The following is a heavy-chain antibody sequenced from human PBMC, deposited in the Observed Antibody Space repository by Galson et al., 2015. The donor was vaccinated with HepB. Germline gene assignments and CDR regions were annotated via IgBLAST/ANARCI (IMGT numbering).Heavy chain of an antibody. Sequence: SETLSLTCTVSGGSISGYYWSWIRQPPGRGLAWIGYIYDSGSTNYNPSLKSRVTISVDTAKNQFTLKLRSMTAADTAVYYCARWGAAAGALDYWGQGTLVTVSS. CDR2: IYDSGST. V-gene: IGHV4-59*01. D-gene: IGHD6-13*01. CDR3: ARWGAAAGALDY. CDR1: GGSISGYY. J-gene: IGHJ4*02.